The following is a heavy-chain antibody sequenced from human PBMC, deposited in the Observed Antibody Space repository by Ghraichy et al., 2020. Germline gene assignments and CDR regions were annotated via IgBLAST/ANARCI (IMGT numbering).Heavy chain of an antibody. J-gene: IGHJ3*02. D-gene: IGHD5-18*01. CDR2: LSGSGGST. CDR3: AKGYGGGTWIQRWPTDAFDI. CDR1: GFTFSSYA. Sequence: GGSLRLSCAASGFTFSSYAMSWVRQAPGKVLEWVSALSGSGGSTYYADSVQGRFTISRDNSKNTLYLKMNSLRAEDTAGYYCAKGYGGGTWIQRWPTDAFDIWGQGTRVTVSS. V-gene: IGHV3-23*01.